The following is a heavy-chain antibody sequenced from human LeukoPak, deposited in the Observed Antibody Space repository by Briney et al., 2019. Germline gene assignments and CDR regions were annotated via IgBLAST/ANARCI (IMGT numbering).Heavy chain of an antibody. CDR3: ARRGRCGSISCPRNIDAFDI. Sequence: SETLSLTCTVSGGSISSSSYYWGWIRQPPGKGLEWIGSIYYSGRTYYNPSLKSRVTISVDTSKDQFSLKLSSVTAADTAVYYCARRGRCGSISCPRNIDAFDIWGQGTMVTVSS. D-gene: IGHD2-2*01. CDR2: IYYSGRT. V-gene: IGHV4-39*01. J-gene: IGHJ3*02. CDR1: GGSISSSSYY.